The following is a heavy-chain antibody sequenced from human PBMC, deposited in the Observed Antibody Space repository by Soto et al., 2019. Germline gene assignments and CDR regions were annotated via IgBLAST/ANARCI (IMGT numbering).Heavy chain of an antibody. D-gene: IGHD6-6*01. CDR2: LYDSGST. V-gene: IGHV4-30-2*01. Sequence: QLQLQESGSGLVRPSQTLSLTCAVSGDSISRWGYSWTWIRQPPGKALEWIGNLYDSGSTSYNPSLKSRVTISVDTSKTQFSLKLTSVTAADTAVYFCARGSSSYHDYGMDVWGQGTTVTVSS. CDR3: ARGSSSYHDYGMDV. CDR1: GDSISRWGYS. J-gene: IGHJ6*02.